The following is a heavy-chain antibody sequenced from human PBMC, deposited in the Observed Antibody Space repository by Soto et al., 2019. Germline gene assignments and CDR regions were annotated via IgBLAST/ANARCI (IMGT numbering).Heavy chain of an antibody. CDR1: GYSFTSYW. CDR3: ARLQYYYDSSGYSKGAYYYGMDV. V-gene: IGHV5-51*01. J-gene: IGHJ6*02. Sequence: PGESLKISCKGSGYSFTSYWIGWVRQMPGKGLEWMGIIYPGDSDTRYSPSFQGQVTISADKSISTAYLQWSSLKASDTAMYYCARLQYYYDSSGYSKGAYYYGMDVWGQGTTVTVSS. D-gene: IGHD3-22*01. CDR2: IYPGDSDT.